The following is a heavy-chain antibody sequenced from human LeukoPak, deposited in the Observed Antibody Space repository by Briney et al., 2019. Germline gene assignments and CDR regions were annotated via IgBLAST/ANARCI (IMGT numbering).Heavy chain of an antibody. J-gene: IGHJ6*02. V-gene: IGHV4-59*08. Sequence: PSETLSLTCTVSGRSISRGYWSWIRQPPGKGLERIGYLYYSANTNYNPSLKSRVTISVDTSKNQFSLRLSSVTAADTAVYYCARSDSSSSVVLGSYYGMDVWGQGTTVTVCS. CDR1: GRSISRGY. D-gene: IGHD6-6*01. CDR2: LYYSANT. CDR3: ARSDSSSSVVLGSYYGMDV.